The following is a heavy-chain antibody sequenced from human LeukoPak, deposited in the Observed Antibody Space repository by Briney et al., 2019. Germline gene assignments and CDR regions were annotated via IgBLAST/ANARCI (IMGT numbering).Heavy chain of an antibody. CDR1: GGTFSSYT. Sequence: SVKVSCKASGGTFSSYTISWVRQAPGQGLEWMGRIIPILGIANYAQKFQGRVTITADKSTSTAYMELSSLRSEDTAVYYCARDSRLAYCGGDCSDAFDIWGQGTMVTVS. CDR3: ARDSRLAYCGGDCSDAFDI. D-gene: IGHD2-21*01. V-gene: IGHV1-69*04. J-gene: IGHJ3*02. CDR2: IIPILGIA.